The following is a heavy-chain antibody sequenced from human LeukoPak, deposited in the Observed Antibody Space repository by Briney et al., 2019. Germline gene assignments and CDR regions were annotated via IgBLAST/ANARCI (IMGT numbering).Heavy chain of an antibody. Sequence: PSETLSLTCTVSGGSISSYYWSWIRQSPGKGLEWIAYIYYTGRTNYNPSLKSRVTISVDTSKTQFSLKLSSVTAADTAVYYCARDRSYNWFAPWGQGTLVTVSS. CDR3: ARDRSYNWFAP. CDR1: GGSISSYY. J-gene: IGHJ5*02. D-gene: IGHD2-15*01. V-gene: IGHV4-59*01. CDR2: IYYTGRT.